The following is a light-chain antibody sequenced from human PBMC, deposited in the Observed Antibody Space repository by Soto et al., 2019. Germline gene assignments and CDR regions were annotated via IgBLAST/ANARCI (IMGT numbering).Light chain of an antibody. J-gene: IGKJ4*01. Sequence: IQMTQSPSTLAGSVGVSGTITCRASQTISSWLAWYQQKPGKAPKXXIYDASSLQSGVPSRFSGSGSGTEFTLTISSLKTDDFATYYGQQYNSYLVTFGGGTKVDIK. CDR2: DAS. V-gene: IGKV1-5*01. CDR3: QQYNSYLVT. CDR1: QTISSW.